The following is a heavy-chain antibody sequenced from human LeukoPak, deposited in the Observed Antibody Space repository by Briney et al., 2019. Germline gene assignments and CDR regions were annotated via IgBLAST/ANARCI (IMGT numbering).Heavy chain of an antibody. CDR1: GFTFSSYG. D-gene: IGHD3-10*01. J-gene: IGHJ4*02. V-gene: IGHV3-30*18. CDR2: ISYDGSNK. CDR3: AKDALWFGELFWYDY. Sequence: GGSPRLSCAASGFTFSSYGMHWVRQAPGKGLEWVAVISYDGSNKYYADSVKGRFTISRDNSKNTLYLQMNSLRAGDTAVYYCAKDALWFGELFWYDYWGQGTLVTVSS.